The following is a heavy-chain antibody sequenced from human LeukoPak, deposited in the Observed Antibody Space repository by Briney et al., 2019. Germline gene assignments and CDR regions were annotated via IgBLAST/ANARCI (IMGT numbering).Heavy chain of an antibody. J-gene: IGHJ4*02. Sequence: GGSLRLSCAASGFTFSSYCMRWVRHAPGKGLVWVSGINSDGGSTSYAESVKGRFTISRDNPKNTLYLQMNSLRAEDTAVYYCVREERVNGYDFDNWGQGNLVSVSS. CDR2: INSDGGST. D-gene: IGHD5-12*01. V-gene: IGHV3-74*01. CDR1: GFTFSSYC. CDR3: VREERVNGYDFDN.